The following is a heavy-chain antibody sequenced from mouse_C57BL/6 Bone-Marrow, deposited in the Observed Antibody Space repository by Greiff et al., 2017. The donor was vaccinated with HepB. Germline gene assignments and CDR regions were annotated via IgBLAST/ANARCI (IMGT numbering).Heavy chain of an antibody. CDR1: GYTFTEYT. Sequence: VQLQQSGAELVKPGASVKLSCKASGYTFTEYTIHWVKQRTGQGLEWIGWFYPGSGSIKYNEKFKDKATLTADKSSSTVYMELSRLTSEDSAVYFCARHEEYDYDGVYAMDYWGQGTSVTVSS. V-gene: IGHV1-62-2*01. CDR3: ARHEEYDYDGVYAMDY. J-gene: IGHJ4*01. D-gene: IGHD2-4*01. CDR2: FYPGSGSI.